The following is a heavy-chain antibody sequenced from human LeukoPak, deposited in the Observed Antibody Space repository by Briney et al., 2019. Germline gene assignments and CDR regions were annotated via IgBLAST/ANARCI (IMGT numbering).Heavy chain of an antibody. D-gene: IGHD6-13*01. J-gene: IGHJ6*03. CDR1: GYTFTSYD. CDR2: MNPNSGNT. CDR3: ARVDSSSWYGYYYYYMDV. Sequence: ASVKVSCKASGYTFTSYDINWVRQATGQGLEWMGWMNPNSGNTGYAQKFQGRVAMTRNTSISTAYMELSSLRSEDTAVYYCARVDSSSWYGYYYYYMDVWGKGTTVTVSS. V-gene: IGHV1-8*01.